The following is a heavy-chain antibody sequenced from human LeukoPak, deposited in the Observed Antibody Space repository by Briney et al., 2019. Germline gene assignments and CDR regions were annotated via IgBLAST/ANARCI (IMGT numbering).Heavy chain of an antibody. CDR1: GFIFSGSW. CDR2: IKKDGSEK. D-gene: IGHD2-15*01. CDR3: TTDTWYSAGH. V-gene: IGHV3-7*03. Sequence: GGSLRLSCTASGFIFSGSWMAWIRQAPGRGLEWVAIIKKDGSEKYYVDSMKGRFTISRDNAKNSLFLQMNSLRAEDTAIYYCTTDTWYSAGHWGQGTLVTVSS. J-gene: IGHJ4*02.